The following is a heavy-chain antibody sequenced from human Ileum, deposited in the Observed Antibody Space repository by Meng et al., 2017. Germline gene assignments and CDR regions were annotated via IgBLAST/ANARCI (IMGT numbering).Heavy chain of an antibody. Sequence: QVQAVEAGGGLVKPGGSLGLSWSASGFNFSDYYMSWIRQAPGKGLEWLSYISSSGSTIYYADSVKGRFTISRDNAKNSLYLQMNSLRAEDTAMYYCARGSGSYHHPVGYWGQGTLVTVSS. D-gene: IGHD1-26*01. CDR3: ARGSGSYHHPVGY. CDR2: ISSSGSTI. CDR1: GFNFSDYY. J-gene: IGHJ4*02. V-gene: IGHV3-11*01.